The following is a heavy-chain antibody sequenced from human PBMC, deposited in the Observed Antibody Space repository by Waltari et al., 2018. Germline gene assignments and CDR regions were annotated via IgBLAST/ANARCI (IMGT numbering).Heavy chain of an antibody. CDR3: AKVLVVYAAPIIYYGMDV. CDR2: IRYDGSNK. D-gene: IGHD2-8*02. V-gene: IGHV3-30*02. Sequence: QVQLVESGGGVVQPGGSLRLSCAASGFTFSSYGMHWVRQAPGKGLEWVAFIRYDGSNKYYADSVKGRFTISRDNSKNTLYLQMNSLRAEDTAVYYCAKVLVVYAAPIIYYGMDVWGQGTTVTVSS. J-gene: IGHJ6*02. CDR1: GFTFSSYG.